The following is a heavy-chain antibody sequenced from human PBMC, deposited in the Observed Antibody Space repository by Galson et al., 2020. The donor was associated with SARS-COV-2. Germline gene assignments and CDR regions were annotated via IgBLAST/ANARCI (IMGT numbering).Heavy chain of an antibody. CDR2: IKEEGSEK. CDR1: GFTFSDYW. V-gene: IGHV3-7*01. CDR3: ARLQPLIETITPRTDYWFFDL. J-gene: IGHJ2*01. Sequence: PGGSLRLSCAASGFTFSDYWMSWVRQAPGERLEWVANIKEEGSEKYNVDSVKGRFTVSRDNSKSSLFLQMNSLRPEDTAVYYCARLQPLIETITPRTDYWFFDLWGRSTLVTVSS. D-gene: IGHD1-20*01.